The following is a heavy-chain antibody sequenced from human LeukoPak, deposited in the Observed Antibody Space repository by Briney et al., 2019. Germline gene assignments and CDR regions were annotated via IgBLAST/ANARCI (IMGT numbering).Heavy chain of an antibody. V-gene: IGHV4-38-2*01. D-gene: IGHD7-27*01. J-gene: IGHJ6*03. CDR1: GYSISSGYY. Sequence: SSETLSLTCAVSGYSISSGYYWGWIRQPPGKGLEWIGSIYHSGSTYYNPSLKSRVTISVDTAKNQFSLKLSSVTAADTAVYYCARQSPWDYYIDVWGKGTTVTVSS. CDR2: IYHSGST. CDR3: ARQSPWDYYIDV.